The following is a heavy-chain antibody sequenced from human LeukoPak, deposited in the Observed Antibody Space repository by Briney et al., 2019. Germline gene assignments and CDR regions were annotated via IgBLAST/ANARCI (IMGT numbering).Heavy chain of an antibody. CDR3: ARQWYEDTAMVDY. V-gene: IGHV5-51*01. Sequence: GESLKISCEGSGYIFTSYWIAWVRQMPGKGLEWMGIIYPGDSDTRYSPSFQDQVTISADKSISTAYLQWRSLKASDTAMYYCARQWYEDTAMVDYWGQGTLVTVSS. CDR2: IYPGDSDT. D-gene: IGHD5-18*01. J-gene: IGHJ4*02. CDR1: GYIFTSYW.